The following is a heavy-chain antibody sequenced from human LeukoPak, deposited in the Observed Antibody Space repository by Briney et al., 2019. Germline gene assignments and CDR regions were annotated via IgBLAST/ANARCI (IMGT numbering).Heavy chain of an antibody. CDR3: ARDFMVRGVLDDY. D-gene: IGHD3-10*01. Sequence: GASVKVSCKASGYTFTSYGISWVRQAPGQGLEWMGRIIPIFGTANYAQKFQGRVTITTDESTSTAYMELSSLRSEDTAVYYCARDFMVRGVLDDYWGQGTLVTVSS. J-gene: IGHJ4*02. CDR2: IIPIFGTA. CDR1: GYTFTSYG. V-gene: IGHV1-69*05.